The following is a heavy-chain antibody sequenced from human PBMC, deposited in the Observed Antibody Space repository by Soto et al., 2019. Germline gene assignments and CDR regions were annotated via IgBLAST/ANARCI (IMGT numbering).Heavy chain of an antibody. CDR1: GFTFSSYW. CDR3: ARPNYDSVRARYRPAPYFEA. J-gene: IGHJ4*01. Sequence: GGSLRLSCAASGFTFSSYWMHWVRQAPGKGLVWGSRINSDGSSTSYADSVKGRFTISRDNAKNTLYLQINGLRPGDTAVDYCARPNYDSVRARYRPAPYFEAWGNGTLVSLSS. D-gene: IGHD3-16*02. CDR2: INSDGSST. V-gene: IGHV3-74*01.